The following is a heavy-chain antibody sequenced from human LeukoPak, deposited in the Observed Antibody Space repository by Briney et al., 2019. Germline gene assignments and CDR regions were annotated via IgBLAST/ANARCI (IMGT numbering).Heavy chain of an antibody. V-gene: IGHV1-8*02. J-gene: IGHJ4*02. CDR3: ATDYTDYSLDY. D-gene: IGHD4-11*01. CDR2: MNPNRGNT. Sequence: ASVKVSCKASGYTFISYDINWVRQVTGQGLEWMGWMNPNRGNTGYAQKFQGRVTMTRNTSINTAYMEVSSLRSEDTAVYYCATDYTDYSLDYWGQGTLVTVSS. CDR1: GYTFISYD.